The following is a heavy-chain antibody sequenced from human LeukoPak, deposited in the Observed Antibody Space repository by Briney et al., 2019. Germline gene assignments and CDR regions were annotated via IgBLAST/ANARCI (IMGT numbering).Heavy chain of an antibody. CDR3: ARGHYYDSSGYPLYYYYGMDV. CDR2: INHSGST. D-gene: IGHD3-22*01. CDR1: GGSFSGYY. V-gene: IGHV4-34*01. J-gene: IGHJ6*02. Sequence: KPSETLSLTCAVYGGSFSGYYWSWIRQPPGKGLERIGEINHSGSTNYNPSLKSRVTISVDTSKNQFSLKLSSVTAADTAVYYCARGHYYDSSGYPLYYYYGMDVWGQGTTVTVSS.